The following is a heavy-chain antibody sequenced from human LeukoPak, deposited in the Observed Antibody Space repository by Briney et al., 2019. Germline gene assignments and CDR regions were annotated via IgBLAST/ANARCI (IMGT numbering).Heavy chain of an antibody. D-gene: IGHD2/OR15-2a*01. V-gene: IGHV4-4*02. Sequence: PSGTLSLTCGVSGGSISNTNWWTWLRQPPGKGLEWIGEVNLQGSTNYNPSLKSRVAISVDKSEDHISLKLTSVTAADTAVYYCAREGGPFRPLDYSGQGTLVTVAS. J-gene: IGHJ4*02. CDR1: GGSISNTNW. CDR2: VNLQGST. CDR3: AREGGPFRPLDY.